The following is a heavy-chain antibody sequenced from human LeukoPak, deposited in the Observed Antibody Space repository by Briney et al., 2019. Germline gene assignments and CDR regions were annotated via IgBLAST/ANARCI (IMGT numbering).Heavy chain of an antibody. Sequence: ASVKVSCKASGYTFTGYYLHWVRQPPAQGLEWMGWINPNSGDTNYAQKFQGRVTMTRDMSISTAYMELSRLTSDDTAVYYCVPEGRGSEYWGQGTLVTVSS. CDR2: INPNSGDT. J-gene: IGHJ4*02. CDR3: VPEGRGSEY. V-gene: IGHV1-2*02. CDR1: GYTFTGYY. D-gene: IGHD5-24*01.